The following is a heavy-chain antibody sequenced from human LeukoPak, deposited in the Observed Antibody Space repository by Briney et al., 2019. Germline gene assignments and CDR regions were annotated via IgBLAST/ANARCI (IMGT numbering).Heavy chain of an antibody. CDR3: ARALPAASHTSFDY. V-gene: IGHV3-66*01. CDR2: IYSGGTT. CDR1: GFTFSHYW. Sequence: GGSLRLSCVVSGFTFSHYWVHWVRQAPGKGLVWVSIIYSGGTTYYADSVKGRFTISRDISRNMVYLQMNSLRAEDTAVFYCARALPAASHTSFDYWGQGTLVTVSS. D-gene: IGHD2-2*01. J-gene: IGHJ4*02.